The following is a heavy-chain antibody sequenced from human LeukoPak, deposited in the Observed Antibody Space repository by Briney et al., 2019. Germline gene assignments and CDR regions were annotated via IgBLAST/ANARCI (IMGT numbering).Heavy chain of an antibody. D-gene: IGHD3-22*01. CDR1: GGTFSSYA. CDR3: ARDPANYDPEFDY. V-gene: IGHV1-69*04. Sequence: SVKVSCKASGGTFSSYAISWVRQAPGQGLEWMGRIIPILGIANYAQKFQGRATITADKSTSTAYMELSSLRSEDTAVYYCARDPANYDPEFDYWGQGTLVTVSS. J-gene: IGHJ4*02. CDR2: IIPILGIA.